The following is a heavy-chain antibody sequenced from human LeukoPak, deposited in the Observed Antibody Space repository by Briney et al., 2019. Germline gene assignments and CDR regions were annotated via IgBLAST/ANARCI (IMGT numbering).Heavy chain of an antibody. J-gene: IGHJ4*02. V-gene: IGHV4-38-2*02. CDR2: IYHSGST. CDR3: AREVLSGWVDY. D-gene: IGHD6-19*01. CDR1: GYSISSGYY. Sequence: PSETLSLTCTVSGYSISSGYYWGWIRQPPGKGLEWIGSIYHSGSTYYNPPLKSRVTISVDTSKNQFSLKLSSVTAADTAVYYCAREVLSGWVDYWGQGTLVTVSS.